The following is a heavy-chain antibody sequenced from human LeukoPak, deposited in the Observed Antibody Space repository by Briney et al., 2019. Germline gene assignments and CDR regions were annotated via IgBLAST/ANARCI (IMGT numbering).Heavy chain of an antibody. Sequence: ASVTVSFKTSGYTFTDYDVSWVRQAPGQGPEWMGYIHPRSGYSESAQRFQGRLSMTRDVSTDTAYMELSTLTSDDTAVYYCARVTSGMRYNWFDPWGQGTLITVSS. D-gene: IGHD2-2*01. CDR1: GYTFTDYD. J-gene: IGHJ5*02. CDR2: IHPRSGYS. V-gene: IGHV1-8*01. CDR3: ARVTSGMRYNWFDP.